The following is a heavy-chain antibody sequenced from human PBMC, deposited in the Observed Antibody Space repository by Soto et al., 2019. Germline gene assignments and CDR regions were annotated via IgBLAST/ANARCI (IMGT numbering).Heavy chain of an antibody. V-gene: IGHV4-39*01. Sequence: CETLSLTCTVSGGSISSSSYYWGWIRQPPGKGLEWIGIIYYSGSTYYNPSLKSRVTISLDTSKNQFSLKLSSVTAADTAVYYCARHNYYGSGSYTDSNRVGPDYYYGMDVWGQGTTVTVSS. CDR1: GGSISSSSYY. CDR2: IYYSGST. J-gene: IGHJ6*02. CDR3: ARHNYYGSGSYTDSNRVGPDYYYGMDV. D-gene: IGHD3-10*01.